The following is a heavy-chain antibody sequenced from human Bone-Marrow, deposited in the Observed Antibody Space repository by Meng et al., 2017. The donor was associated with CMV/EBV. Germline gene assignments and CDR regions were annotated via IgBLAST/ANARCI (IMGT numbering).Heavy chain of an antibody. CDR2: IYYSGST. D-gene: IGHD6-6*01. CDR1: GGSISSSSYY. Sequence: SETLSLTCTVSGGSISSSSYYWGWIRQPPGKGLEWIGSIYYSGSTYYNPSLKSRVTISVDTSKNQFSLKLSSVTAADTAVYYCARLVGGSRIAARWGTIDYWGQGTLVTVSS. CDR3: ARLVGGSRIAARWGTIDY. J-gene: IGHJ4*02. V-gene: IGHV4-39*01.